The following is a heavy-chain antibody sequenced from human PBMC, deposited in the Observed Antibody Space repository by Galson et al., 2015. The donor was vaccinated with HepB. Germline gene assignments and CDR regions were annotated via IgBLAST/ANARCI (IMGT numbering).Heavy chain of an antibody. Sequence: PALVKPTQTLTLTCTLSGFSISSSGVAVGWIRQPPGKALQWFGLVYWDDEHHSLESRITIIKDTSRNQVVLTMTDLDLGDTGTYYCAKRARSGTWFFDSWGQGILVTVSS. CDR2: VYWDDE. CDR1: GFSISSSGVA. J-gene: IGHJ4*02. V-gene: IGHV2-5*02. D-gene: IGHD6-13*01. CDR3: AKRARSGTWFFDS.